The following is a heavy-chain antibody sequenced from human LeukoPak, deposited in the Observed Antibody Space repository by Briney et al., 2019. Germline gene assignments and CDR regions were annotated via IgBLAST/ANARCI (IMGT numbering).Heavy chain of an antibody. D-gene: IGHD3-22*01. CDR2: INHSGST. V-gene: IGHV4-34*01. J-gene: IGHJ3*02. CDR3: AREMSDSSGYYNFDI. CDR1: GGSFSGYY. Sequence: SETLPLTCAVYGGSFSGYYWSWIRQPPGKGLEWLGEINHSGSTNYNPSLKSRVTISVDTSKNQFSLKLSSVTAADTAVYYCAREMSDSSGYYNFDIWGQGTMVTVSS.